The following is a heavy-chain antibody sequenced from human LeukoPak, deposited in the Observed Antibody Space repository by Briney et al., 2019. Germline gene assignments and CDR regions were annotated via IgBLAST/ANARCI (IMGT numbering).Heavy chain of an antibody. CDR3: ARRLAIFGVVTTLFDY. D-gene: IGHD3-3*01. V-gene: IGHV4-38-2*02. Sequence: SETLSLTCTVSGYSISSGYYWGWIRQPPGKGLEWIGSIYHSGSTYYNPSLKSRVTISVDTSKNQFSLKLSSVTAADTAVYYCARRLAIFGVVTTLFDYWGQGTLVTVSS. CDR1: GYSISSGYY. CDR2: IYHSGST. J-gene: IGHJ4*02.